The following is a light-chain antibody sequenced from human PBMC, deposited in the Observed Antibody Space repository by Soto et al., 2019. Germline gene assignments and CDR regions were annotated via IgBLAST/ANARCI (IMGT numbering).Light chain of an antibody. CDR2: MVS. Sequence: QSALTQPASVSGSPGQSITISCTRTSSDVGNYNYVSWYQQYPGRVPKLLIYMVSNRPSGVSNRFSGSKSGNTASLTISGLQAEYEADYLCTSHTPGSCYVFGTGNKVTV. CDR1: SSDVGNYNY. J-gene: IGLJ1*01. CDR3: TSHTPGSCYV. V-gene: IGLV2-14*01.